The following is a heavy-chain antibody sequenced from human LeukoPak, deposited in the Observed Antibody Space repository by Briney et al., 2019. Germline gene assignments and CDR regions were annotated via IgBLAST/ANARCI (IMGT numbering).Heavy chain of an antibody. CDR1: GGSISNYY. J-gene: IGHJ6*03. Sequence: PSETLSLTCTVSGGSISNYYWSWIRQPPGKGLEWIGSIYYSGSTYYNPSLKSRVTISVDTSKNQFSLKLSSVTAADTAVYYCYYYMDVWGKGTTVTVS. V-gene: IGHV4-59*05. CDR2: IYYSGST. CDR3: YYYMDV.